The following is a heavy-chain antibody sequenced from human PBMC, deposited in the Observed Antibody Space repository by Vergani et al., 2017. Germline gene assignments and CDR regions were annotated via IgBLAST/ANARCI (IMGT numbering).Heavy chain of an antibody. V-gene: IGHV4-30-4*01. D-gene: IGHD3-22*01. CDR1: GGSISSGDYY. CDR2: IYYSGST. J-gene: IGHJ2*01. Sequence: QVQLQESGPGLVKPSQTLSLTCTVSGGSISSGDYYWSWIRQPPGKGLEWIGYIYYSGSTYYNPSLKSRVTISVDTSKNQFSLKLSSVTAADTAVYYCASSSYDSSGYYSFTTDWYFDLWGRGTLVTVSS. CDR3: ASSSYDSSGYYSFTTDWYFDL.